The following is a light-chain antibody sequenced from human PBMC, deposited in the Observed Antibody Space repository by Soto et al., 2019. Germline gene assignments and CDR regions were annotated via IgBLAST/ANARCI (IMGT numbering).Light chain of an antibody. Sequence: EIVLTQSPGTLSLSPGERATLSCRVSQSISTSYVAWYQHKPGQAPRLLIYGASSRATGIPDRFSGSGSGTDFTLTISRLEPEDFALYYCQQYHSSPSLTFGGGTKVEFK. CDR1: QSISTSY. J-gene: IGKJ4*01. V-gene: IGKV3-20*01. CDR3: QQYHSSPSLT. CDR2: GAS.